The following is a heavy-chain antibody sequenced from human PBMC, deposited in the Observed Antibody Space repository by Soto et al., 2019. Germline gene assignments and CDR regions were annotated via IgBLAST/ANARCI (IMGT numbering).Heavy chain of an antibody. D-gene: IGHD2-2*01. CDR2: IHHSGST. CDR1: GHSISSGFYY. V-gene: IGHV4-38-2*02. Sequence: SETLSLTCAVSGHSISSGFYYWGWIRQPPGKGLEWIGSIHHSGSTYYNPSLKSRVTISVDTSKNQFSLKLSSVTAADTAVYYCARDSVNIVVVPAATNWFDPWGQGTLVTVSS. J-gene: IGHJ5*02. CDR3: ARDSVNIVVVPAATNWFDP.